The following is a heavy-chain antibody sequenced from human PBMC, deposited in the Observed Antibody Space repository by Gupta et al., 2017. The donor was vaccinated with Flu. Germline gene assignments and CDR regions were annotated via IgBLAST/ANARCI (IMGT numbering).Heavy chain of an antibody. CDR3: ARGQMRCSGGSCYPQVY. Sequence: KWPGWVSSISSSSSYIYYADSVKGRFTISRDNAKNSMYLQMNSLRAEDTAVYYCARGQMRCSGGSCYPQVYWGQGTLVTVSS. D-gene: IGHD2-15*01. J-gene: IGHJ4*02. CDR2: ISSSSSYI. V-gene: IGHV3-21*01.